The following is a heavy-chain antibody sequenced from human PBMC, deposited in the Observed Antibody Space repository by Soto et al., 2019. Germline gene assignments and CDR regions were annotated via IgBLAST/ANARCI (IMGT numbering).Heavy chain of an antibody. D-gene: IGHD6-13*01. Sequence: SETLSLTCSVSSDSLSSNHWSWIRQPPGRGLEWIGFISYSGSTNYNPSLKSRVSISGDSSKNQFSLKLGSVTAADTAVYYCARIAPASQIIEYWGQGTPVTVSS. CDR3: ARIAPASQIIEY. J-gene: IGHJ4*02. CDR2: ISYSGST. V-gene: IGHV4-59*13. CDR1: SDSLSSNH.